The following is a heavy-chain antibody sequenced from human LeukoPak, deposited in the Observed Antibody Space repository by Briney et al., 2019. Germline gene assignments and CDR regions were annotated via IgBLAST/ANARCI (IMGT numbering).Heavy chain of an antibody. CDR3: GKTTVGYSSGRYPGWPIDY. CDR2: VFGRGGSA. D-gene: IGHD6-19*01. CDR1: GFTFNSYA. J-gene: IGHJ4*02. V-gene: IGHV3-23*01. Sequence: GGSLRLSCVASGFTFNSYAMYWVRQAPGKGLEWVAGVFGRGGSAHYTDSVEGRFTIFRDNSKNTVYLQMSSLRAEDTAVYYCGKTTVGYSSGRYPGWPIDYWGQGTLVTVSS.